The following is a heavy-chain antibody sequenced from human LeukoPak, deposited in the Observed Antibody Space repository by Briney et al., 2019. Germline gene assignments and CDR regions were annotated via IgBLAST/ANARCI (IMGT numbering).Heavy chain of an antibody. CDR2: IHYTGST. V-gene: IGHV4-39*01. J-gene: IGHJ5*02. CDR1: SISTNGYY. Sequence: SETLSLTCTVDSISTNGYYWGWIRQPPGKGLEWIGGIHYTGSTYYNPSLESRVTVSVDTSKNQFSLKLSSVTAADTAVYYCARLGWLYGSGSMNWFDPWGQGTLVTVST. CDR3: ARLGWLYGSGSMNWFDP. D-gene: IGHD3-10*01.